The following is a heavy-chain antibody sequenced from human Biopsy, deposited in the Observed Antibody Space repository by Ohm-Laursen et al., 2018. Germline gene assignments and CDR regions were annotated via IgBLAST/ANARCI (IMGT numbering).Heavy chain of an antibody. CDR2: IIPITRTV. CDR3: ARDALGGGSYRFFY. Sequence: SVKVSCKVSGGGFKSYALSWVRQAPGQGLEWLGGIIPITRTVKSAQRLEGRLTITADTSTDTAFLELSSLRAEDTAVYYCARDALGGGSYRFFYWGQGSLVTVSS. V-gene: IGHV1-69*06. CDR1: GGGFKSYA. J-gene: IGHJ4*02. D-gene: IGHD1-26*01.